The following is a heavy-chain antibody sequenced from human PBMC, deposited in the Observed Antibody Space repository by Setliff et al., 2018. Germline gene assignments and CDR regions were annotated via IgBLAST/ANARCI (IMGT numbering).Heavy chain of an antibody. V-gene: IGHV1-2*06. CDR1: GYTFTGYY. D-gene: IGHD3-22*01. CDR3: ARTYYYASSGYRGYYYLDV. CDR2: INPDSGGT. Sequence: ASVKVSCKASGYTFTGYYMHWVRQAPGQGLEWVGRINPDSGGTNYAQKFQGRVTMTRDTSISTAYMELSRLRSDDTAVYYCARTYYYASSGYRGYYYLDVWGKGTTVTVSS. J-gene: IGHJ6*03.